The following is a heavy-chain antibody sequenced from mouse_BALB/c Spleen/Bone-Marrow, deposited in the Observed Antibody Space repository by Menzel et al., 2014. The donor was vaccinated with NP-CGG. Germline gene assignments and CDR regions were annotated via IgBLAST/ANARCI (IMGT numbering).Heavy chain of an antibody. J-gene: IGHJ4*01. CDR1: GFSLTSYG. Sequence: VQLVESGPGLVAPSQSLSITCTVSGFSLTSYGVHWVRQPPGKGLEWLGVIWAGGSTNYNSALMSRLSISKDNSKSQVFLKMNRLQTDDTAMYYCARVGYRYDGYAMDYWGQGTSVTVSS. D-gene: IGHD2-14*01. CDR2: IWAGGST. V-gene: IGHV2-9*02. CDR3: ARVGYRYDGYAMDY.